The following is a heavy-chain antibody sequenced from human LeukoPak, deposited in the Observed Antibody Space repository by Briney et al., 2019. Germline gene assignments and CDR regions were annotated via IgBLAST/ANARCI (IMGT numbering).Heavy chain of an antibody. J-gene: IGHJ4*02. CDR2: IRYDGSNK. V-gene: IGHV3-30*02. Sequence: PGGSLRLSCAASGFTFSSYGMHWVRQAPGKGLEWVAFIRYDGSNKYYADSVKGRFTISRDNSKNTLYLQMNSLRAEDTAVYYCAKARYSSRSVDYWGPGTLVTVSS. CDR1: GFTFSSYG. CDR3: AKARYSSRSVDY. D-gene: IGHD6-13*01.